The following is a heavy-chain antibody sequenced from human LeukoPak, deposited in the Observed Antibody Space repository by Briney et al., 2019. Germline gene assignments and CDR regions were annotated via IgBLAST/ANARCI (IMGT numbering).Heavy chain of an antibody. CDR1: GFTHSNSR. J-gene: IGHJ5*02. V-gene: IGHV3-7*01. CDR3: ANGGTYSSGP. Sequence: GGSLRLPCAASGFTHSNSRMSWVRHAPGKGREWVATIKPDGSAQYYVGSVKGRFTISRDNAKNSLFLQINSLRAEDTAVYYCANGGTYSSGPWGQGTLVTVSS. D-gene: IGHD3-22*01. CDR2: IKPDGSAQ.